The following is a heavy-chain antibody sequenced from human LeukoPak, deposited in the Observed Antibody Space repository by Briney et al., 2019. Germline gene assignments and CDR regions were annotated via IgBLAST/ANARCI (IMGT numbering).Heavy chain of an antibody. Sequence: GGSLRLSCAASGFTFSSNWMHWVRQAPGKGLVWVSRTDSDGSSTSYADSVKGRFTISRDNAKNTLSLQMNSLRAEDTAVYYCARGRGTSSMHPRSSRLDYWGQGTLVTVSS. CDR3: ARGRGTSSMHPRSSRLDY. V-gene: IGHV3-74*01. J-gene: IGHJ4*02. D-gene: IGHD3-16*01. CDR2: TDSDGSST. CDR1: GFTFSSNW.